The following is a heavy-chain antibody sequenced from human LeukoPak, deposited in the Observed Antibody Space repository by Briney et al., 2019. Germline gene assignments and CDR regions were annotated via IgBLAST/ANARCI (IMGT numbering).Heavy chain of an antibody. D-gene: IGHD2-15*01. CDR3: AKGVGKVGAATGVDY. CDR1: GFKFSNYA. CDR2: ISGSGDST. V-gene: IGHV3-23*01. Sequence: GGSLRLSCAASGFKFSNYAMTWVRQAPGKGLEWVSGISGSGDSTFYADSVKGRFTTSRDSSKGTVYLHMKSLRVEDTAVYYCAKGVGKVGAATGVDYWGQGTLVTVSS. J-gene: IGHJ4*02.